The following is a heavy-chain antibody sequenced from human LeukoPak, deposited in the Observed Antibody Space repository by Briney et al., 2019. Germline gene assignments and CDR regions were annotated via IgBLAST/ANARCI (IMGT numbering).Heavy chain of an antibody. Sequence: PSETLSLTCAVYGGSFSGYYWSWIRQPPGKGLEWIGEINHSGSTNYNPSLKSRVTISVDTSKNQFSLKLSSVTAADTAVYYCARLGILEYYYMDVWGKGTTVTVSS. V-gene: IGHV4-34*01. CDR3: ARLGILEYYYMDV. CDR2: INHSGST. D-gene: IGHD2-15*01. CDR1: GGSFSGYY. J-gene: IGHJ6*03.